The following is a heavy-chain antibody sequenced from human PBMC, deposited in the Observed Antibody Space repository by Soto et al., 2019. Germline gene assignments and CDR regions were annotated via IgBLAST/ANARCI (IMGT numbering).Heavy chain of an antibody. CDR3: ARGDSSGWSDVYGLDV. J-gene: IGHJ6*02. Sequence: QVQLVESGGGLVKPGGSLRLSCAASGFTFSDYYMSWIRQAPGKGLEWVSYISSSGSTIYYADSVKGRLTISRDNAKNSLYREMNSLRPEDTAVDYCARGDSSGWSDVYGLDVWGQGTTVTVSS. V-gene: IGHV3-11*01. CDR1: GFTFSDYY. CDR2: ISSSGSTI. D-gene: IGHD6-19*01.